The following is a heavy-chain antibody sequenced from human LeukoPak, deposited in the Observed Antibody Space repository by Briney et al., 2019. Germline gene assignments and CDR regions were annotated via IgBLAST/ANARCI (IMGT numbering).Heavy chain of an antibody. CDR2: ISAYNGNT. CDR1: GYTFTSYG. V-gene: IGHV1-18*01. Sequence: ASLKVSCKASGYTFTSYGISWVRQAPGQGLEWMGWISAYNGNTNYAQKYQARVTMTTDTSTSTAYMELSSLRSEDTAVYYCARGDSSSSGYNWFDPWGQGTLVTVSS. J-gene: IGHJ5*02. CDR3: ARGDSSSSGYNWFDP. D-gene: IGHD6-6*01.